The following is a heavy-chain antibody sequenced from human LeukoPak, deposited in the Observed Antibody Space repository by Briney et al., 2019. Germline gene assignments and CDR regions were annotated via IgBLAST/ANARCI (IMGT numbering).Heavy chain of an antibody. CDR2: INYSGSS. Sequence: SETLSLTRTVSGGSLSSYLWRWIRQPPGKGLEWIGYINYSGSSDYNPSLKSRVTFSVDTSKNQFSLRLSSVTAADTAVYYCGRRTYYDTLTGYNYWYFDLWGRGTLVTVSS. D-gene: IGHD3-9*01. V-gene: IGHV4-59*01. CDR1: GGSLSSYL. J-gene: IGHJ2*01. CDR3: GRRTYYDTLTGYNYWYFDL.